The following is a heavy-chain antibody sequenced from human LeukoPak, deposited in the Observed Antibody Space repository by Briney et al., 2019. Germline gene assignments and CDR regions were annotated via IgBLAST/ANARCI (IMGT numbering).Heavy chain of an antibody. CDR2: INAGNGNT. J-gene: IGHJ6*02. CDR1: AYTFTRYA. Sequence: ASVKVSCKASAYTFTRYAMHWVRQAPGQRLEWMGWINAGNGNTKYSQKFQGRVTITRDTSASTAYMELSSLRSEDTAVYYCASHYYDSSGYPYYYYGMDVWGQGTTVTVSS. CDR3: ASHYYDSSGYPYYYYGMDV. D-gene: IGHD3-22*01. V-gene: IGHV1-3*01.